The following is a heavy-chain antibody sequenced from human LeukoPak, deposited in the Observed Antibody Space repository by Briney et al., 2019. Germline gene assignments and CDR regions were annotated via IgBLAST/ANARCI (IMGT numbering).Heavy chain of an antibody. CDR1: GYTFTSYG. J-gene: IGHJ4*02. V-gene: IGHV1-18*01. CDR3: ARGRAAAGPNSN. Sequence: ASVKVSCKASGYTFTSYGISWVRQAPGQGLEWMGWISAYNGNTNYAQELQGRVTMTTDTSTSTAYMELSSLRSEDTAVYYCARGRAAAGPNSNWGQGTLVTVSS. CDR2: ISAYNGNT. D-gene: IGHD6-13*01.